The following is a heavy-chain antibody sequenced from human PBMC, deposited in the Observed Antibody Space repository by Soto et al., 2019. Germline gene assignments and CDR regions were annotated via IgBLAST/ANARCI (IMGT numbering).Heavy chain of an antibody. J-gene: IGHJ4*02. V-gene: IGHV3-48*03. CDR3: VRRMASPDQ. D-gene: IGHD2-15*01. Sequence: GALKPYCTASGFTFSYYEMNWVRQAPGKGLEWVSYITSGGRSIYYADSVKGRFIISRDNAENSLYLQMNSLRPEDTAVYYCVRRMASPDQWGQGTLVTVSS. CDR1: GFTFSYYE. CDR2: ITSGGRSI.